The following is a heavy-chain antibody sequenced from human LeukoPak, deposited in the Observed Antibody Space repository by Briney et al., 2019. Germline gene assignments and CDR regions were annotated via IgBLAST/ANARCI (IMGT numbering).Heavy chain of an antibody. V-gene: IGHV3-66*01. CDR2: FYNVDTT. CDR1: GFTVSSAY. J-gene: IGHJ1*01. Sequence: GGSLRLSCAASGFTVSSAYMSWVRQAPGKGLGWVSVFYNVDTTYYANSVKGRFTISRDNSNNMLYLQMNSLRAEDTAVYYCARRLLTGYYEFWGQGTLVTVSS. D-gene: IGHD3-9*01. CDR3: ARRLLTGYYEF.